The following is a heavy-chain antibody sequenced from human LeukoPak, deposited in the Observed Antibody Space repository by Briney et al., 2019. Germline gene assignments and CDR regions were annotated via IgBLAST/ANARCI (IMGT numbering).Heavy chain of an antibody. CDR1: GGSISSGGYF. V-gene: IGHV4-31*03. Sequence: PSQTLSLTCTVSGGSISSGGYFWSWVRQHPGKGLEWIGYISNSGSTSYNPSLKSRVTLSVDTSKNQFSLKLSSVTAADTAVYYCARPGWDDAFDIWGQGTMVTVSS. CDR3: ARPGWDDAFDI. D-gene: IGHD6-19*01. CDR2: ISNSGST. J-gene: IGHJ3*02.